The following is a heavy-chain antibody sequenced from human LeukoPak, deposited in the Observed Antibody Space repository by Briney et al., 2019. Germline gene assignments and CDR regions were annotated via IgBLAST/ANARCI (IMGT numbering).Heavy chain of an antibody. CDR1: GGSFIGYY. J-gene: IGHJ5*02. V-gene: IGHV4-34*01. CDR2: INHSGST. D-gene: IGHD6-13*01. CDR3: ARGRGSSWYWSNWFDP. Sequence: SETLSLTCAVYGGSFIGYYWSWIRQPPGKGLEWIREINHSGSTNYNPSLKSRVTISVDTSKNQFSLKLSSVTAADTAVYYCARGRGSSWYWSNWFDPWGQGTLVTVSS.